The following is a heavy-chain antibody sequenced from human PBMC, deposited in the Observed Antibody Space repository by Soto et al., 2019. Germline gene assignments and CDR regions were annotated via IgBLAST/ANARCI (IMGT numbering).Heavy chain of an antibody. CDR3: ARLLTEGATFREDAFDL. CDR2: ISTYNGKT. V-gene: IGHV1-18*01. D-gene: IGHD1-26*01. Sequence: QVHLVQSGGEVKNPGASVKVSCKPSGYTFTSHGLSWVRQAPGQGLEWMGWISTYNGKTDYAQKFLGRITMTADTRTTTGYMELRSLRSDDTAVYYCARLLTEGATFREDAFDLWGQGTKVTVSS. CDR1: GYTFTSHG. J-gene: IGHJ3*01.